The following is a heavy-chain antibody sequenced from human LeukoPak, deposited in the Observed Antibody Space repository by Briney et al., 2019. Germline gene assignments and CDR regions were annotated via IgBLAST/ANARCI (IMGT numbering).Heavy chain of an antibody. J-gene: IGHJ6*02. V-gene: IGHV3-9*01. Sequence: PGGSLRLSCAASGFTFDDYAMHWARQAPGKGLEWVSGISWNSGSIGYADSVKGRFTISRDNAKNSLYLQMNSLRAEDTALYYCAKDKGPSRGYSYGPYYYYGMDVWGQGTTVTVSS. CDR1: GFTFDDYA. CDR3: AKDKGPSRGYSYGPYYYYGMDV. CDR2: ISWNSGSI. D-gene: IGHD5-18*01.